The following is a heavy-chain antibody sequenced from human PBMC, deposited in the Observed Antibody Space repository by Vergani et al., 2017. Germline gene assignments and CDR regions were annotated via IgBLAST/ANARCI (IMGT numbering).Heavy chain of an antibody. CDR1: GGSISSYY. CDR2: IYYSGST. CDR3: ARVQYYGSGSYSEVIDY. J-gene: IGHJ4*02. Sequence: QVQLQESGPGLVKPSETLSLTCTVSGGSISSYYWSWIRQPPGKGLEWIGYIYYSGSTNSNPSLKSRVTISVDTSKNQFSLKLSSVTAADTAVYYCARVQYYGSGSYSEVIDYWGQGTLVTVSS. V-gene: IGHV4-59*01. D-gene: IGHD3-10*01.